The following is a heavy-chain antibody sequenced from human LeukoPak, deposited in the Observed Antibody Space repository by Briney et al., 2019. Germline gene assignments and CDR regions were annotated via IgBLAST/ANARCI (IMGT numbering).Heavy chain of an antibody. V-gene: IGHV4-59*01. CDR3: ARWVGHFDF. CDR2: IYYSGST. Sequence: PSETLSLTCTVSGGPISSYHWSWIRQPPGKGLEWIGYIYYSGSTNYNPSLKSRVTISVDTSKNQFSLKLSSVTAADTAVYYCARWVGHFDFWGQGTLVTVSS. J-gene: IGHJ4*02. D-gene: IGHD1-26*01. CDR1: GGPISSYH.